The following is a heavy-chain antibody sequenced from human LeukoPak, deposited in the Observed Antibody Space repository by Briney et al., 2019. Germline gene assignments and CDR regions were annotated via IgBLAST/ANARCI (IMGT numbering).Heavy chain of an antibody. V-gene: IGHV4-61*05. CDR2: IYYSGST. J-gene: IGHJ2*01. Sequence: SETLSLTCAVSGGSISASSYYWGWIRQPPGKGLEWIGYIYYSGSTNYNPSLKSRVTISIDTSKNQFSLKLSSVTAADTAVYYCARGLGNWYFDLWGRGTLVTVSS. D-gene: IGHD3/OR15-3a*01. CDR1: GGSISASSYY. CDR3: ARGLGNWYFDL.